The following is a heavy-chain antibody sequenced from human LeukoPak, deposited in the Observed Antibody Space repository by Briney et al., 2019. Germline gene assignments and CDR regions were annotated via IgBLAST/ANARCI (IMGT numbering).Heavy chain of an antibody. CDR1: GGSVSSGSYY. CDR2: IYYSGGT. CDR3: ARHSTSEFYYYGMDV. D-gene: IGHD6-6*01. V-gene: IGHV4-61*01. Sequence: SETLSLTCTVSGGSVSSGSYYWSWIRQPPGKGLEWIGYIYYSGGTNYNPSLKSRVTISVETSKNQFSLKLTSVTAADTAVYYCARHSTSEFYYYGMDVWGQGTTVTVSS. J-gene: IGHJ6*02.